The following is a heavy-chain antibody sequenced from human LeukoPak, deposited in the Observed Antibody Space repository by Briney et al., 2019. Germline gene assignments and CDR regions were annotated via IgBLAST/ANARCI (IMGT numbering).Heavy chain of an antibody. CDR3: ARDYYDSSGYYSLDY. V-gene: IGHV3-74*01. CDR1: GFTFSSYW. Sequence: GGSLRLSCAASGFTFSSYWMHWVRQAPGKGLVWVSRINSDVSSTSYADSVKGRFTISRDNAKNTLYLQMNSLRAEDTAVYYCARDYYDSSGYYSLDYWGQGTLSPSPQ. D-gene: IGHD3-22*01. CDR2: INSDVSST. J-gene: IGHJ4*02.